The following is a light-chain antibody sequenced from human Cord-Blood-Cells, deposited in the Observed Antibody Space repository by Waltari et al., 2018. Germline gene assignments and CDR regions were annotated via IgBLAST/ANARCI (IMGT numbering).Light chain of an antibody. CDR2: WAS. Sequence: DIVLTQSADFLAVSLGESAPINCKSSQSVLYSSNNKYYLAWYQQKPGQPPKLLIYWASTRESGVPDRFSGSGSGTDFTLTISSLQAEDVAVYYCQQYYSTPYTFGQGTKLEIK. J-gene: IGKJ2*01. CDR1: QSVLYSSNNKYY. V-gene: IGKV4-1*01. CDR3: QQYYSTPYT.